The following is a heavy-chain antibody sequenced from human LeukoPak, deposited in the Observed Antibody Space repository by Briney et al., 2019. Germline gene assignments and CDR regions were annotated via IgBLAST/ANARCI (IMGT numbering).Heavy chain of an antibody. Sequence: GGSLRLSCAASGFTFSSYGMHWVRQAPGKGLEWVAFIRYDGSNKYYADSVKGRSTISRDNSKNTLYLQMNSLRAEDTAVYYCAKVGEYSSSSKYFQHWGQGTLVTVSS. D-gene: IGHD6-6*01. CDR1: GFTFSSYG. CDR2: IRYDGSNK. CDR3: AKVGEYSSSSKYFQH. V-gene: IGHV3-30*02. J-gene: IGHJ1*01.